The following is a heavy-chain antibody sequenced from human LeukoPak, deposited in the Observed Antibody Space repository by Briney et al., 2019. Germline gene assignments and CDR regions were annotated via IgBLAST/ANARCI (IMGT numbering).Heavy chain of an antibody. V-gene: IGHV1-69*05. CDR2: IIPIFGTA. CDR1: GGTFSSYA. Sequence: SVKVSCKASGGTFSSYAISWVRQAPGQGLEWMGGIIPIFGTANYAQKFQGRVTITTDESTSTAYMELSSLRSEDTAVYYCASLWFGEFDAFDIWGQGTMVTVSS. J-gene: IGHJ3*02. D-gene: IGHD3-10*01. CDR3: ASLWFGEFDAFDI.